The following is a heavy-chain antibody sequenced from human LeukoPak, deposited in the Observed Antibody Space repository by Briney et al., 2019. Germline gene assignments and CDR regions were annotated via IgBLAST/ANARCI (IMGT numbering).Heavy chain of an antibody. Sequence: PGGSLRLSCAASGFTFDDYAIHWVRQAPGKGLEWVSLITGGGDSTYYTDSVKGRFTISRDKSKNSLYLQMNSLRPEDTAFYYCAKGTRGAAAGTGYLQHWGQGTLVTVSS. CDR3: AKGTRGAAAGTGYLQH. D-gene: IGHD6-13*01. V-gene: IGHV3-43*02. CDR2: ITGGGDST. CDR1: GFTFDDYA. J-gene: IGHJ1*01.